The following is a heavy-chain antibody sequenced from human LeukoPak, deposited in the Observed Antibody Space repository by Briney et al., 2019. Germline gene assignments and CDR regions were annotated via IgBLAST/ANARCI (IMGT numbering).Heavy chain of an antibody. CDR2: INPNSGGT. CDR1: GYTFTGYY. V-gene: IGHV1-2*06. Sequence: ASVKVSCKASGYTFTGYYMRWLRQAPGQGLEWMGRINPNSGGTNYAQKFQGRVTMTRDTSISTAYMELSRLRSDDTAVYYCAVMYKVAGPFDYWGQGTLATVSS. J-gene: IGHJ4*02. D-gene: IGHD6-19*01. CDR3: AVMYKVAGPFDY.